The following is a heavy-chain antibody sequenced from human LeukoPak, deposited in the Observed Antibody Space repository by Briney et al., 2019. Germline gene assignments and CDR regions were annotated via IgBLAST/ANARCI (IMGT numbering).Heavy chain of an antibody. J-gene: IGHJ4*02. D-gene: IGHD3-22*01. CDR1: GFTFSSYG. Sequence: GGSLRLSCAASGFTFSSYGMHWVRQAPGKGLEWVAVIWYDGSNKYYADSVKGRFTISRDNSKNTLYLQMNSLKTEDTAVYYCTTEPADSRPDDYWGQGTLVTVSS. CDR2: IWYDGSNK. CDR3: TTEPADSRPDDY. V-gene: IGHV3-33*01.